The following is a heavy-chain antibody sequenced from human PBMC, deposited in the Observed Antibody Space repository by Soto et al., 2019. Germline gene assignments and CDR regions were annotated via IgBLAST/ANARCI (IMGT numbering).Heavy chain of an antibody. CDR3: AKIDEYQLLSGYYYGMDV. CDR1: GFTFSSYA. CDR2: ISCSGGST. D-gene: IGHD2-2*01. J-gene: IGHJ6*02. Sequence: GGSLRLSCAASGFTFSSYAMSWVRQAPGKGLEWVSAISCSGGSTYYADSVKGRFTISRDNSKNTLYLQMNSLRAEDTAVYYCAKIDEYQLLSGYYYGMDVWGQGTTVTVS. V-gene: IGHV3-23*01.